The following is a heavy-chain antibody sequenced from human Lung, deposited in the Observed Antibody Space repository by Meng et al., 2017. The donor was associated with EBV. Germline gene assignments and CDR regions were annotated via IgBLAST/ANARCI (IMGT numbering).Heavy chain of an antibody. D-gene: IGHD6-25*01. CDR1: GYTFTTYG. CDR3: ARDSEAADY. Sequence: QVQLVQSGSELKKPGASVRISCKASGYTFTTYGMNWVRQAPGQGLEWMGWINTNTGKPTYAQGLTGRFVFSLDTSVSTAYLQISSLKAEDTVVYYCARDSEAADYWGQGTLVTVSS. V-gene: IGHV7-4-1*02. CDR2: INTNTGKP. J-gene: IGHJ4*02.